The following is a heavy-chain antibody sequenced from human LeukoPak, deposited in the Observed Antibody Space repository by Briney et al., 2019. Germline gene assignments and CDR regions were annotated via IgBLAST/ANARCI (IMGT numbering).Heavy chain of an antibody. J-gene: IGHJ4*02. CDR2: INHSAST. V-gene: IGHV4-34*01. CDR3: ARGSGYYGSGSYPY. CDR1: GGSFSGYY. Sequence: SQTLSLTCAVYGGSFSGYYWSWIRQPPGKGLEWIGEINHSASTNYNPSLKSRVTISVDTSKNQFSLKLSSVTAADTAVYYCARGSGYYGSGSYPYWGQGTLVTVSS. D-gene: IGHD3-10*01.